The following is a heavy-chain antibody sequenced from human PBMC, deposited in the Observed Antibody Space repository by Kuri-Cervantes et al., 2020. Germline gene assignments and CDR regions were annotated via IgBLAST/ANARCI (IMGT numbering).Heavy chain of an antibody. CDR2: ISSSGSTI. CDR3: ARDQRSSGWLSGYYYYYGMDV. J-gene: IGHJ6*02. V-gene: IGHV3-11*01. D-gene: IGHD6-19*01. CDR1: GFTFSDYY. Sequence: LSLTCAASGFTFSDYYMSWIRQAPGKGLEWVSYISSSGSTIYYADSVKGRFTISRDNAKNSLYLQMNSLRAEDTAVYYCARDQRSSGWLSGYYYYYGMDVWGQGTTVTVSS.